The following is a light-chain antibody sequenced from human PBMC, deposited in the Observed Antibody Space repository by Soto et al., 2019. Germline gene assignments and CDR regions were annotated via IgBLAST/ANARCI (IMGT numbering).Light chain of an antibody. CDR2: ATS. CDR1: QSVDSTY. CDR3: QQYDTSPPMYT. Sequence: EIVLTQSPGTLSLSPGERATLSCRASQSVDSTYLAWYQQKPAQAPRLLIYATSNRAAGIPDRFSGSGSGTDFTLTISILEPEDVAVYYCQQYDTSPPMYTFGQGTKVEIK. J-gene: IGKJ2*01. V-gene: IGKV3-20*01.